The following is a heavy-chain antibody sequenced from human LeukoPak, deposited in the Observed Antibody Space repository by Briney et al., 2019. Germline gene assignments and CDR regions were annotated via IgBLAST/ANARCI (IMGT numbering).Heavy chain of an antibody. CDR2: IKQDGSEK. D-gene: IGHD6-6*01. V-gene: IGHV3-7*01. CDR1: GFTFSSYW. CDR3: ARTSYSSSSYHDAFDI. J-gene: IGHJ3*02. Sequence: PGGSLRLSCAASGFTFSSYWMSWVRQAPGKGLEWVANIKQDGSEKYYVDSVKGRFTISRDNAKNSLYLQMNSLRAEDTAVYYCARTSYSSSSYHDAFDIWGQGTMVTVSS.